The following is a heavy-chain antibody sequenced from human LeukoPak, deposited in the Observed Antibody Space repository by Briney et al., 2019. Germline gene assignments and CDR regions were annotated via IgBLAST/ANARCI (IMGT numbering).Heavy chain of an antibody. CDR2: IIPIFGTA. CDR1: GGTFSNYA. J-gene: IGHJ4*02. V-gene: IGHV1-69*05. D-gene: IGHD5-12*01. CDR3: ARDGGYDVQFDY. Sequence: SVKVSCKASGGTFSNYAISWVRQAPGHGLEWMGGIIPIFGTANYAQKFQGRVTITTDESTSTAYMELSSLRSEDTAVYYCARDGGYDVQFDYWGQGTLVTVSS.